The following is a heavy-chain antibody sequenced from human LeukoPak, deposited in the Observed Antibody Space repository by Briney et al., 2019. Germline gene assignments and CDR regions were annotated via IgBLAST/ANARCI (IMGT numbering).Heavy chain of an antibody. CDR2: IDTANGNT. CDR1: GYTFTNHA. Sequence: ASVKVSCKASGYTFTNHAMHWVRQAPGQGLEWMGWIDTANGNTKYLQKFQGRVTITRDTSARIVYMELSSLRFKDTALYYCARPGASSPGNWFASWGQGSLVTVSS. D-gene: IGHD6-13*01. V-gene: IGHV1-3*04. J-gene: IGHJ5*01. CDR3: ARPGASSPGNWFAS.